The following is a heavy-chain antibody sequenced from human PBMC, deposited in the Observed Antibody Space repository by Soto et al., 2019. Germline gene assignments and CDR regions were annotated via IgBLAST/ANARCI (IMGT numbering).Heavy chain of an antibody. J-gene: IGHJ6*02. CDR3: ARDWGDIVVVPAATRGGMDV. CDR1: GGTFSSYA. CDR2: IIPIFGTA. D-gene: IGHD2-2*01. Sequence: QVQLVQSGAEVTKPGSSVKFSCKASGGTFSSYALSWVRQAPGQGLEWMGGIIPIFGTANYAQKFQGRVTITADESTSTAYMELSSLSSEDTAVYYCARDWGDIVVVPAATRGGMDVWGQGTTVTVSS. V-gene: IGHV1-69*01.